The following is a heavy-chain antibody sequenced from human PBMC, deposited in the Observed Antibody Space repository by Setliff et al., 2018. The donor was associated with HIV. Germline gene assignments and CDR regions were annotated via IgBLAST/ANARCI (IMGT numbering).Heavy chain of an antibody. D-gene: IGHD5-12*01. V-gene: IGHV3-21*04. Sequence: GGSLRLSCAASGFTFSNYAIHWVRQTPGKGLEWISSINGAGSEIYYADSVEGRFTISRDNAKNSLYLHMNSLRAEDSAVYYCVKSQWLRFDVFDVWGQGTMVTVSS. CDR1: GFTFSNYA. J-gene: IGHJ3*01. CDR2: INGAGSEI. CDR3: VKSQWLRFDVFDV.